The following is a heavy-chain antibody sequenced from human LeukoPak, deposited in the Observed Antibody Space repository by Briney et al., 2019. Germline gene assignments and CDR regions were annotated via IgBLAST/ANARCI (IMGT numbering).Heavy chain of an antibody. CDR3: ARKGRGNYYYMDV. J-gene: IGHJ6*03. CDR1: GYSISSGYY. V-gene: IGHV4-38-2*02. CDR2: IYHSGST. Sequence: KPSETLSLTCTVSGYSISSGYYWGWIRQPPGKGLEWIGSIYHSGSTYYNPSLKSRVTISVDTSKNQFSLKLSSVTAADTAVYYCARKGRGNYYYMDVWGKGTTVTVSS.